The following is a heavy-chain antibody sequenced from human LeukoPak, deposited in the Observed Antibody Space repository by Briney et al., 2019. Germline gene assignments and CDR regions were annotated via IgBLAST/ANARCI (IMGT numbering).Heavy chain of an antibody. CDR1: GFTVSSNY. Sequence: GGSLRLSCAASGFTVSSNYMSWVRQAPGKGLEWVSVIYSGGSTYYADSVKGRFTISRDNSKNTLYLQMTSLRAEDTAVYYCARDLGAVAATVSAFDIWGQGTMVTVSS. CDR3: ARDLGAVAATVSAFDI. J-gene: IGHJ3*02. D-gene: IGHD6-19*01. V-gene: IGHV3-53*01. CDR2: IYSGGST.